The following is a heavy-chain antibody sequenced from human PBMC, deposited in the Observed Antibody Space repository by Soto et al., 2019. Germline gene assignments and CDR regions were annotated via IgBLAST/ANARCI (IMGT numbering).Heavy chain of an antibody. J-gene: IGHJ4*02. CDR1: AASFSKYY. V-gene: IGHV4-59*13. CDR3: ASVTFGGVVLAH. D-gene: IGHD3-16*01. Sequence: SETLSLTCTVSAASFSKYYWTWIRQPPGKGLEWIGYIYFNGNTNYNPSLKRRVTISVDTSKKQISLNLTSVTDADTAVYFCASVTFGGVVLAHWGQGALVTVSS. CDR2: IYFNGNT.